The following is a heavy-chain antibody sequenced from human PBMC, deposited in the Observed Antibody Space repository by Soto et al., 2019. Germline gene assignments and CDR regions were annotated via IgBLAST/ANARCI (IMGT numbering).Heavy chain of an antibody. J-gene: IGHJ6*02. V-gene: IGHV1-2*02. CDR2: ISPNSGGT. CDR1: GYTFTGYY. D-gene: IGHD6-19*01. Sequence: QVQLVQSGAEMEKPGASVKVSCTASGYTFTGYYIHWVRQAPGQGLEWMGWISPNSGGTKFAQKFQGRVTMTRDTSISTVYMEYSRLRSDDTAIYYCARDQTGYSSGWSSVAMDVWGQGTTVTVS. CDR3: ARDQTGYSSGWSSVAMDV.